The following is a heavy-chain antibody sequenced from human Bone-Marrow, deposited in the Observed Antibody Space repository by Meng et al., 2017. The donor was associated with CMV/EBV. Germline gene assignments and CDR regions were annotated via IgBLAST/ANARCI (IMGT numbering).Heavy chain of an antibody. CDR2: IYPGDSDT. V-gene: IGHV5-51*01. D-gene: IGHD2-15*01. Sequence: WIGWVRQMPGKGLEWMGIIYPGDSDTRYNPSFQGQVTVSADNSISTTYLQWSSLRASDTAMYFCARQFPFCSGGTCLSNWFDPWGQGTLVTVSS. J-gene: IGHJ5*02. CDR1: W. CDR3: ARQFPFCSGGTCLSNWFDP.